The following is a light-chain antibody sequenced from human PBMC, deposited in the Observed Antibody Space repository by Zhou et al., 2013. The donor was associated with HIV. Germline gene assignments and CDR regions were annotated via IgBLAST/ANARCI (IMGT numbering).Light chain of an antibody. V-gene: IGKV1-5*03. CDR2: KAS. J-gene: IGKJ1*01. Sequence: DIQMTQSPFTLSASVGERVTISCRASQSINNWLAWYQQRPGTAPKLLIYKASILESGVPSRFSGSGSGTEFTLTIRSLQPDDFATYYCQQYNTYLTWTFGQGTKVEIK. CDR3: QQYNTYLTWT. CDR1: QSINNW.